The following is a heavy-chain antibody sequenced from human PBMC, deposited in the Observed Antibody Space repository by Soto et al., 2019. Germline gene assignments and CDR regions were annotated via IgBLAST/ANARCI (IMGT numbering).Heavy chain of an antibody. CDR1: GYTFTSYD. D-gene: IGHD4-17*01. V-gene: IGHV1-8*01. CDR2: MNPNSGNT. Sequence: ASVKVSCKASGYTFTSYDINWVRQATGQGLEWMGWMNPNSGNTGYAQKFQGRVTMTRNTSISTAYMELSSLRSEDTAVYYCARGRNYGEDWYFDLWGRGTLVTVSS. CDR3: ARGRNYGEDWYFDL. J-gene: IGHJ2*01.